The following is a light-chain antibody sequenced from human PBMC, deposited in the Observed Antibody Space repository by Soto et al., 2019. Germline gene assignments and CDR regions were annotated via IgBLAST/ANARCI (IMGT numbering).Light chain of an antibody. CDR1: TGAVTSGHY. V-gene: IGLV7-46*01. J-gene: IGLJ2*01. Sequence: QAVVTQEPSLTVSPGGTVTLTCGSSTGAVTSGHYPYWFQQKPGQAPRTLIYDTSNKHSWTPARFSGSLLGGKAALTLSGAQPEDEAEYYCLLSYSGPAGVFGGGTQLTVL. CDR3: LLSYSGPAGV. CDR2: DTS.